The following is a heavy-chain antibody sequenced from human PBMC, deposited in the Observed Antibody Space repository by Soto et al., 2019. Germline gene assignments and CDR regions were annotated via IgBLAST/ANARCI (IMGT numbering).Heavy chain of an antibody. CDR2: IYYSGST. Sequence: QVQLQESGPGLVKPSETLSLTCTVSGGSISSYYWSWIRQPPGKGLEWIGYIYYSGSTNYNPSLKSRVTISVDTSKNQFSLKLSSVTAADTAVHYCARDFGYCSSTSCYAGNWFDPWGQGTLVTVSS. J-gene: IGHJ5*02. V-gene: IGHV4-59*01. CDR1: GGSISSYY. D-gene: IGHD2-2*01. CDR3: ARDFGYCSSTSCYAGNWFDP.